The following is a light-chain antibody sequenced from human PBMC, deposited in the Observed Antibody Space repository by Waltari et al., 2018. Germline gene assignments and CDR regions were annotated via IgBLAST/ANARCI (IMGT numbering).Light chain of an antibody. CDR2: KDN. Sequence: SFELTQSPSVSVSLGQTATITCAGDKLGSKYVSWYKQKPGQSPVLVVYKDNRRPSWFPERFSGSNSGSTATLIISGTQAMDEADYYCQAWDSTTAVFGGGTKLTVL. CDR1: KLGSKY. J-gene: IGLJ2*01. CDR3: QAWDSTTAV. V-gene: IGLV3-1*01.